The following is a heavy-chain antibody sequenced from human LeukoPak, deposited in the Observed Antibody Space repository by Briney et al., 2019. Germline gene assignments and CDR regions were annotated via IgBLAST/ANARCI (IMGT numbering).Heavy chain of an antibody. CDR3: ARDLHWNQLGL. V-gene: IGHV3-21*01. Sequence: GGSLRLSCAASGFTFSSYSMNWVRQAPGKGLEWVSSISSSSSYIYYADSVKGRFTISRDNAKNTLYLQMNSLRAEDTAVYFCARDLHWNQLGLWGQGTLVTVSS. CDR1: GFTFSSYS. CDR2: ISSSSSYI. J-gene: IGHJ4*02. D-gene: IGHD1-1*01.